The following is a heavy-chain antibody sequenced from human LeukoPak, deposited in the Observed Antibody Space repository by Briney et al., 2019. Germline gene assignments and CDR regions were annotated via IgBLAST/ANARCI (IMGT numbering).Heavy chain of an antibody. CDR3: TTDPPRYCSSTSCYYGY. CDR1: GFTFSNAW. D-gene: IGHD2-2*01. Sequence: GGSLRLSCAASGFTFSNAWMSWVHQAPGKGLEWVGRIKSKFDGETTQYAAPVKGRFTISRDDSKNTLYLQMNSLKTEDTAVYYCTTDPPRYCSSTSCYYGYWGQGTLVTVSS. V-gene: IGHV3-15*01. J-gene: IGHJ4*02. CDR2: IKSKFDGETT.